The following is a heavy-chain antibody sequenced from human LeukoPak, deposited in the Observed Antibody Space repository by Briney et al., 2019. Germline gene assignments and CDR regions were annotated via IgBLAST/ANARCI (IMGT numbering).Heavy chain of an antibody. CDR1: GGSISSYY. CDR3: ARGFGSGLPGVYYYYYYMDV. Sequence: PSETLSLTCTVSGGSISSYYWSWIRRPPGKGLEWIGYIYYSGSTNYNPSLKSRVTISVDTSKNQFSLKLSSVTAADTAVYYCARGFGSGLPGVYYYYYYMDVWGKGTTVTISS. V-gene: IGHV4-59*01. CDR2: IYYSGST. D-gene: IGHD3-10*01. J-gene: IGHJ6*03.